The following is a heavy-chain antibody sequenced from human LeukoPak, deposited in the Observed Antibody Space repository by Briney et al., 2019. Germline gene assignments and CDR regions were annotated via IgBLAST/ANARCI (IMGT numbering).Heavy chain of an antibody. CDR3: ARDVVAAAGSFDY. V-gene: IGHV4-34*01. CDR2: INHSGGT. J-gene: IGHJ4*02. Sequence: SETLSLTCAVYGGSFSGYYWSWIRQPPGKGLEWIGEINHSGGTNYNPSLKSRVTMSVDTSKNQFSLKLSSVTAADTAVYYCARDVVAAAGSFDYWGQGTLVTVSS. D-gene: IGHD6-13*01. CDR1: GGSFSGYY.